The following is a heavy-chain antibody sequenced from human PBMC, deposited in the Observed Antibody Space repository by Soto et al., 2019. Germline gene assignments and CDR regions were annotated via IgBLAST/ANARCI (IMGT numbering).Heavy chain of an antibody. CDR3: ARDPFIAVAYNWFDP. CDR1: GYTFTSYA. CDR2: INAGNGNT. V-gene: IGHV1-3*01. J-gene: IGHJ5*02. D-gene: IGHD6-19*01. Sequence: ASVKVSFKASGYTFTSYAMHWVRQAPGQRLEWMGWINAGNGNTKYSQKFQGRVTITRDTSASTAYMELSSLRSEDTAVYYCARDPFIAVAYNWFDPWGQGTLVTVSS.